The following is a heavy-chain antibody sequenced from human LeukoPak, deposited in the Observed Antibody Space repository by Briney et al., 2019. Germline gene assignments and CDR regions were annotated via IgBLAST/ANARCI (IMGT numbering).Heavy chain of an antibody. Sequence: GGSLRLSCAASGYTFSNSAMNWVRQVPGKGLEWVSSIDYDSSHIYYAASVRGRFTISRDNARNSVYLQMNSLRVEDTAVYYCARDPLRYLRVGHYDYWGQGTLVAVSS. CDR2: IDYDSSHI. J-gene: IGHJ4*02. CDR3: ARDPLRYLRVGHYDY. CDR1: GYTFSNSA. D-gene: IGHD3-9*01. V-gene: IGHV3-21*01.